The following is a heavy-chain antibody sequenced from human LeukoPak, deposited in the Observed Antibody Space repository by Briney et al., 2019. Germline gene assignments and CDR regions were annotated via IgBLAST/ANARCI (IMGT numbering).Heavy chain of an antibody. J-gene: IGHJ6*02. V-gene: IGHV1-69*13. CDR1: GGTFISYA. CDR2: IIPIFGTA. D-gene: IGHD3-3*01. CDR3: ARDRQQVNYDFWSGYPRNYYYYGMDV. Sequence: ASVKVSCKASGGTFISYAISWVRQAPGQGLEWMGGIIPIFGTANYAQKFQGRVTITADESTSTAYMELSSLRSEDTAVYYCARDRQQVNYDFWSGYPRNYYYYGMDVWGQGTTVTVSS.